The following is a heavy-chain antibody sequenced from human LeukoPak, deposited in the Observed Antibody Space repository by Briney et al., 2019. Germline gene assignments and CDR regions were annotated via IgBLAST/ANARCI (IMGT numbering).Heavy chain of an antibody. CDR1: GGSIGSRDFY. Sequence: SETLSLTCTVSGGSIGSRDFYWGWIRQPPGKGLEWIGGIYYSGSTYYNPSLKSRVTISVDTSKNQFSLKLRSVTAADTAVYYCARQGLWRYGSYWGQGSLVTVSS. V-gene: IGHV4-39*01. D-gene: IGHD5-24*01. CDR2: IYYSGST. J-gene: IGHJ4*02. CDR3: ARQGLWRYGSY.